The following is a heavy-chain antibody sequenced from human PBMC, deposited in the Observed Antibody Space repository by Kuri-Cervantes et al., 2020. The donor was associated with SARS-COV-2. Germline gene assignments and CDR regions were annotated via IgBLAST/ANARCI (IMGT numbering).Heavy chain of an antibody. V-gene: IGHV4-30-2*01. CDR2: IYHSGST. J-gene: IGHJ4*02. D-gene: IGHD2-15*01. CDR1: GGSISSGVYS. Sequence: SQTLSLTCAVSGGSISSGVYSWSWIRQPPGKGLEWSGYIYHSGSTYYNPSLKSRVTIPADRSKNQFSLKLSSVTAADTAVYYCARRSAGCVLLCETGSGVNFDYWGQGTLVTVSS. CDR3: ARRSAGCVLLCETGSGVNFDY.